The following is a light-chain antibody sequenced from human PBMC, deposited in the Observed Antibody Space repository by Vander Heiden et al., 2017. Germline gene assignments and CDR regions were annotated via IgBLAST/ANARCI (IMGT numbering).Light chain of an antibody. CDR1: QDISNY. Sequence: DIQMTQSPSSLSASVGDRVTITCQASQDISNYLNWYQQKPGKAPKLLIYDASNLETGVPSRFSGSGSGTDFTFTISSLQPEDIATYYCQQYDNLPRTFGPGTKVXIK. J-gene: IGKJ3*01. CDR2: DAS. CDR3: QQYDNLPRT. V-gene: IGKV1-33*01.